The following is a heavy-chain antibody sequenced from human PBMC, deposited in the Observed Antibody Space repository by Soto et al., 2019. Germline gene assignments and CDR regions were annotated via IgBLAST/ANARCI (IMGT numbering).Heavy chain of an antibody. CDR1: GFTFGSYG. Sequence: VQLVESGGGVVQPGRSLRRSCAASGFTFGSYGMHWVRQAPGKGLEWVAVISYDGSNKYYADSVKGRFTISRDNSKNTLYLQMNSLRAEDTAVYYCAKDGDDYGVGIFDYWGQGTLVTVSS. CDR3: AKDGDDYGVGIFDY. J-gene: IGHJ4*02. D-gene: IGHD4-17*01. CDR2: ISYDGSNK. V-gene: IGHV3-30*18.